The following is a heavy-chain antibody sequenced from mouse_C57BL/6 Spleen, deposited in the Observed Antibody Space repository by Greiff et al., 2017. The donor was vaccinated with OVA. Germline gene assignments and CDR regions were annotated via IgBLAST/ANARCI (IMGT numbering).Heavy chain of an antibody. V-gene: IGHV1-9*01. Sequence: QVQLQQSGAELMKPGASVKLSCKATGYTFTGYWIEWVKQRPGHGLEWIGEILPGSGSTNYNEKFKSKATLTVDKPSSTAYMQLSSLTSEDSAVYYCARGFSTVVQFDYWGQGTTLTVSS. CDR3: ARGFSTVVQFDY. J-gene: IGHJ2*01. CDR1: GYTFTGYW. D-gene: IGHD1-1*01. CDR2: ILPGSGST.